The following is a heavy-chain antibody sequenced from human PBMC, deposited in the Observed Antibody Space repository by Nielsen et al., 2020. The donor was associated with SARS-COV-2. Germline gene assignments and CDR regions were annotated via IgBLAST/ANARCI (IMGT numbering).Heavy chain of an antibody. CDR3: TRGLMSGTPDFYYSYMDV. D-gene: IGHD1-7*01. J-gene: IGHJ6*03. CDR2: INHSGST. Sequence: GSLRLSCAVYGGSFSGYYWSWIRQPPGKGLEWIGEINHSGSTNYNPSLKSRVTISVDTSKNQFSLKLSSVTAADTAVYFCTRGLMSGTPDFYYSYMDVWDKGSTVTVSS. CDR1: GGSFSGYY. V-gene: IGHV4-34*01.